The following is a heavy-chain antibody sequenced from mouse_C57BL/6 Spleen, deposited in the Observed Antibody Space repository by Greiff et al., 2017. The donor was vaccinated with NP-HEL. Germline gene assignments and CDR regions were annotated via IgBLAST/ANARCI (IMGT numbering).Heavy chain of an antibody. CDR2: IRNKANGYTT. CDR1: GFTFTDYY. Sequence: EVKVVESGGGLVQPGASLRLSCAASGFTFTDYYMSWVRQPPGKAPDWLALIRNKANGYTTEYTASVKGQFTISRDNSQNILYLQMNTLRAEDSATYYCVKAVAYDYLCWYFDVWGTGTTVTVSS. V-gene: IGHV7-4*01. CDR3: VKAVAYDYLCWYFDV. J-gene: IGHJ1*03. D-gene: IGHD2-4*01.